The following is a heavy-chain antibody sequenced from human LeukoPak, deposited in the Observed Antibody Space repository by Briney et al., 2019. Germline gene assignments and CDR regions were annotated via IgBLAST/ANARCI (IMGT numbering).Heavy chain of an antibody. Sequence: SETLSLTCTVSGGSISSSSYSWGWIRQPPGKGLEWIGSIYYSGSTYYNPSLKSRVTISVDTSKNQFSLKVSSVTAADTAVYYCASVPGGEPLPGYVAERRNYWGQGTLVTVSS. CDR2: IYYSGST. V-gene: IGHV4-39*01. J-gene: IGHJ4*02. CDR1: GGSISSSSYS. CDR3: ASVPGGEPLPGYVAERRNY. D-gene: IGHD1-26*01.